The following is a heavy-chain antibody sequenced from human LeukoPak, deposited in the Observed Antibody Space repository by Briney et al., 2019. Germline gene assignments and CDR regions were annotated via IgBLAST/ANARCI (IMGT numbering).Heavy chain of an antibody. J-gene: IGHJ6*03. CDR3: ARDVNTKPSYYYYMDV. D-gene: IGHD3-22*01. CDR2: IYYSGST. CDR1: GGSISSYY. Sequence: SETLSLTCTVSGGSISSYYWSWIRQPPGKGLEWIGYIYYSGSTNYNPSLKSRVTISVDTSKNQFSLKLSSVTAADTAVYYCARDVNTKPSYYYYMDVWGKGTTVTVSS. V-gene: IGHV4-59*01.